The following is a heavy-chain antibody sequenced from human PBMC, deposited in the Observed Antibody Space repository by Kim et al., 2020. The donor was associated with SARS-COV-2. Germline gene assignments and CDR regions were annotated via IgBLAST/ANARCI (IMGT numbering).Heavy chain of an antibody. V-gene: IGHV3-15*01. CDR3: SHIDYFTDHHGS. D-gene: IGHD2-8*02. CDR1: GPTFIYAW. CDR2: IKSKRSGGTV. Sequence: GGSLRLSCAVSGPTFIYAWMSWVRQAPGKGLERVGRIKSKRSGGTVDYAAPVKDRFTIPRDDFKNTIYLEMHSLKTEETATYHCSHIDYFTDHHGSSGQG. J-gene: IGHJ5*02.